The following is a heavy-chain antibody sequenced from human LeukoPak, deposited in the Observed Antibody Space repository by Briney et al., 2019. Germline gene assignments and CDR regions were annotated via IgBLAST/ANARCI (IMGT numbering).Heavy chain of an antibody. CDR1: GGTFSSYA. Sequence: GASVKVSCKASGGTFSSYAISWVQQAPGQGLEWMGRIIPILGIANYAQKFQGRVTITADKSTSTAYMELSSLRSEDTAVYYCAREINTYGDYEIWYFDLWGRGTLVTVSS. V-gene: IGHV1-69*04. CDR2: IIPILGIA. D-gene: IGHD4-17*01. J-gene: IGHJ2*01. CDR3: AREINTYGDYEIWYFDL.